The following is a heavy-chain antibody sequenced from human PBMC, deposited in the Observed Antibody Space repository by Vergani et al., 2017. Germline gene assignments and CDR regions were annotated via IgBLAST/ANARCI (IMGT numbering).Heavy chain of an antibody. D-gene: IGHD1-26*01. Sequence: EVQLVESGGGLIQPGGSLRLSCAASGFTVSSNYMTWVRQAPGKGLEWVSLIYSGGSTYYADSVKGRFTISRDNSKNTLYLQMNSLRAEDTAVYYCARRARVTKWEPQKNDAFDIWGQGTMVTVSS. CDR3: ARRARVTKWEPQKNDAFDI. CDR2: IYSGGST. V-gene: IGHV3-53*01. CDR1: GFTVSSNY. J-gene: IGHJ3*02.